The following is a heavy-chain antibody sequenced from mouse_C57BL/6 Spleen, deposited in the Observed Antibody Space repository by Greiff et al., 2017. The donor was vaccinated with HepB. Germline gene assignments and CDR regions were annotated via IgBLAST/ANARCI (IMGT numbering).Heavy chain of an antibody. CDR2: IDPSDSYT. D-gene: IGHD1-1*01. Sequence: QVQLQQPGAELVRPGTSVKLSCKASGYTFTSYWMHWVKQRPGQGLEWIGVIDPSDSYTNYNQKFKGKATLTVDTSSSTAYMQLSSLTSEDSAVYYCARGGDYYGSRVWFAYWGQGTLVTVSA. CDR1: GYTFTSYW. V-gene: IGHV1-59*01. CDR3: ARGGDYYGSRVWFAY. J-gene: IGHJ3*01.